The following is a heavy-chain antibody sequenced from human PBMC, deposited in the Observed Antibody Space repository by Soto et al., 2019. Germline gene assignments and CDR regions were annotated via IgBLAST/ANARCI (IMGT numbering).Heavy chain of an antibody. V-gene: IGHV1-69*01. CDR2: IIPILDTT. J-gene: IGHJ4*02. Sequence: QVQVVPSGAEVKKPGSSLRVSCKASGGTSSSYAITWMRQAPGQGLEWMGGIIPILDTTDYAQKFQGRVTVTADEYRSTDYMELSSLTSEDTAVSDCASGGTTVNRRFDFWGKGTLVTVSS. D-gene: IGHD1-1*01. CDR3: ASGGTTVNRRFDF. CDR1: GGTSSSYA.